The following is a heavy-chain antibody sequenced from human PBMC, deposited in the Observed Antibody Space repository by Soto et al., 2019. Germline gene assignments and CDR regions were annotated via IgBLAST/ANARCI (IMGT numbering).Heavy chain of an antibody. J-gene: IGHJ6*02. V-gene: IGHV6-1*01. CDR3: ARSEEDSDYYYYGMDA. D-gene: IGHD2-15*01. CDR2: TYYRSRWYS. CDR1: GDTVSSNSVA. Sequence: PSQTLSLTCVGSGDTVSSNSVAWNWVRQPPSRGLEWLGRTYYRSRWYSDYAVSVRSRIDINADTSKNQVSLQLNSVTPEDTAVYYCARSEEDSDYYYYGMDAWGQGTTVTVSS.